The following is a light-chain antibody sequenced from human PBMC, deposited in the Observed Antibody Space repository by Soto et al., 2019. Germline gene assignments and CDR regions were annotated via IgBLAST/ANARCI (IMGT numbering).Light chain of an antibody. CDR1: SSDIGGYNY. V-gene: IGLV2-14*01. J-gene: IGLJ2*01. CDR2: DVS. CDR3: SSFAGRITRVV. Sequence: QSVLTQPASVSGSPGQSITISCTGTSSDIGGYNYVSWYQQHPGKAPKLMIYDVSNRPSGVSNRFSGSKSGNTASLTISGLQAEDEADYYCSSFAGRITRVVFGGGTKLTVL.